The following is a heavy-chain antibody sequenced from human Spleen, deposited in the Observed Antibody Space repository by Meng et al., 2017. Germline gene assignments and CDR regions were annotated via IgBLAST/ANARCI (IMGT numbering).Heavy chain of an antibody. CDR2: IVVGSGNT. J-gene: IGHJ6*01. D-gene: IGHD3-22*01. V-gene: IGHV1-58*02. Sequence: SVKVSCKASGFTFTSSAMQWVRQARGQRLEWIGWIVVGSGNTNYAQKFQERVTIARDMSTSTAYMELSSLRSEDTAVDYCARGYYDSPSSYSYGMDVWGQGTTVTVSS. CDR3: ARGYYDSPSSYSYGMDV. CDR1: GFTFTSSA.